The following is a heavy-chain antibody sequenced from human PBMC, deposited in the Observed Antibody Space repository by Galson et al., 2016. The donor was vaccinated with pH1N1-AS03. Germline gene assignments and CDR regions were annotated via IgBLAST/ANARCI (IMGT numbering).Heavy chain of an antibody. J-gene: IGHJ6*02. Sequence: SLRLSCAGSGFTFNKYSIAWVRQAPGQGLEWVSSISSRGNDIYYADSVKGRFTISRDNAKNSLYLQMNSLRVEDTALYYCARPTAGLYSTYFGLDVWGQGTTVTVSS. CDR3: ARPTAGLYSTYFGLDV. CDR1: GFTFNKYS. V-gene: IGHV3-21*06. D-gene: IGHD6-13*01. CDR2: ISSRGNDI.